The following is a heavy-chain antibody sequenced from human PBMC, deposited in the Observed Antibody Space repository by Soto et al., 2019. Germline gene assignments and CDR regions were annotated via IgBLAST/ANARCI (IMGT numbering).Heavy chain of an antibody. V-gene: IGHV4-31*03. CDR1: GVSIRSPHHN. J-gene: IGHJ4*02. CDR3: TTGGDASNTGY. CDR2: IHYSGTT. D-gene: IGHD1-1*01. Sequence: QVQLQESGPGLVEPSQTLSLTCTVSGVSIRSPHHNCSWIRQYPGKGLEWIGFIHYSGTTYYNPSLKSRVAFAGDTSRNDCTLRLSSLAAADTAVYYCTTGGDASNTGYWGQGTLVTVSS.